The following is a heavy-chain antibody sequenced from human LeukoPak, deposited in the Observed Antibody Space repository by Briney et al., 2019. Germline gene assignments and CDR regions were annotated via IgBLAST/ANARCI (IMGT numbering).Heavy chain of an antibody. CDR1: GCALTSYG. CDR3: ARGTRASFFDI. Sequence: ASVKVSFKPSGCALTSYGFSWVRQAPGQGLEWMGWISAYNGNTNYAQKFQGRVAMTTDRSRTTAFIEVTSLTYDDTAVYYCARGTRASFFDIWGQGTMVTVSS. CDR2: ISAYNGNT. V-gene: IGHV1-18*01. J-gene: IGHJ3*02.